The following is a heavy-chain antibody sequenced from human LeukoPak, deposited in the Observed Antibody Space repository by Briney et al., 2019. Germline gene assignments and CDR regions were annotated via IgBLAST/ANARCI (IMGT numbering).Heavy chain of an antibody. D-gene: IGHD3-10*01. V-gene: IGHV3-7*03. Sequence: GGSLRLSCAASGFTVSSNYMSWVRQAPGKGPEWVANIKYDGSEQYYVDSVKGRFSISRDNTKNLLYLQMNSLRVEDTAVYYCARDYGWSFANWGQGTLVTVSS. CDR3: ARDYGWSFAN. CDR1: GFTVSSNY. J-gene: IGHJ4*02. CDR2: IKYDGSEQ.